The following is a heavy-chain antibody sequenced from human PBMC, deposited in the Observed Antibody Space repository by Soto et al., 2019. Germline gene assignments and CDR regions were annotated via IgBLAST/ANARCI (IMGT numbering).Heavy chain of an antibody. CDR1: GESFSAYY. CDR2: TYYSGST. Sequence: SETLSLTCAVYGESFSAYYWTWIRQPPGKGLEWIGYTYYSGSTYYNPSLKSRVTISVDTSKKQFSLKLSSVTAADTAVYYCARDAALKWFDPWGQGTLVTVPQ. D-gene: IGHD2-15*01. CDR3: ARDAALKWFDP. V-gene: IGHV4-31*11. J-gene: IGHJ5*02.